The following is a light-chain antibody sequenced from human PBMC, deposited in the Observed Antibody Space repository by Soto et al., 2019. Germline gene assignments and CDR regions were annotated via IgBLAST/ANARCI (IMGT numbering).Light chain of an antibody. CDR1: QDISSS. Sequence: DIQMTQSPSSLSASVGDRVTITCQASQDISSSLAWYQQRPGKAPKLLIYDTSNLETGVPSRISGSGFGPHFSLTIYSLQPEDIGTYYCQQFQSLALTFGGGTKVELK. CDR3: QQFQSLALT. V-gene: IGKV1-33*01. CDR2: DTS. J-gene: IGKJ4*02.